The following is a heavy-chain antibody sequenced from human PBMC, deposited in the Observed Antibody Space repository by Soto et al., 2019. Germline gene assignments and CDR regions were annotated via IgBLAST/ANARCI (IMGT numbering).Heavy chain of an antibody. CDR3: ASSSPFHY. CDR2: IYYSGNT. J-gene: IGHJ4*02. Sequence: QLQLQESGPGLVKPSETLSLTCSVSSASLSSSTYYWSWIRQPPGRGPAWIGSIYYSGNTYYKPSXNSRVSISIDTSRNQFSLKLTSATAADTGVYYCASSSPFHYWGPGILVTVSS. CDR1: SASLSSSTYY. D-gene: IGHD6-6*01. V-gene: IGHV4-39*01.